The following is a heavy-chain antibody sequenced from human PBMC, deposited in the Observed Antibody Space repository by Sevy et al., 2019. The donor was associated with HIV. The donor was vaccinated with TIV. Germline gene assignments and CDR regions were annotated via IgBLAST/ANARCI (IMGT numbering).Heavy chain of an antibody. D-gene: IGHD2-21*01. CDR2: IKQDGSEK. V-gene: IGHV3-7*01. J-gene: IGHJ5*02. CDR1: GFTFSSYW. CDR3: ATSGGET. Sequence: GGSLRLSCAASGFTFSSYWMNWIRQAPGKGLEWVANIKQDGSEKYYVDSVKGRFTISRDNAKNSVYLEMNTLRAEDPAVYYCATSGGETWGQGTLVTVSS.